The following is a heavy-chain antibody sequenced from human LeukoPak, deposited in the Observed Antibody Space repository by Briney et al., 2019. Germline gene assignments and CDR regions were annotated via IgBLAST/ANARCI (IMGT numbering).Heavy chain of an antibody. CDR3: ATLGEYYDSSGYYYN. J-gene: IGHJ4*02. CDR2: INHSGST. V-gene: IGHV4-4*02. CDR1: SGSISSSNW. D-gene: IGHD3-22*01. Sequence: SETLSLTCAVSSGSISSSNWWSWVRPPPGKGLEWIGEINHSGSTNYNPSLKSRVTISVDMSDNQFSLKLTSVTAADTAVYYCATLGEYYDSSGYYYNWGQGTLVTVSS.